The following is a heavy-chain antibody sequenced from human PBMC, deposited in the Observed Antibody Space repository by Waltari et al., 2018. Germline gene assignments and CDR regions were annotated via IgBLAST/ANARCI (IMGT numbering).Heavy chain of an antibody. CDR1: GFTFSSYA. Sequence: QVQLVESGGGVVQPGRSLRLSCAASGFTFSSYAMHWVRQAPGKGLEWMAVISYDGSNKYYEDSMKGRFTISRDNSKNTLYLQMNSLRAEDTAVYYCARTSSGWYHPPYFDYWGQGTLVTVSS. D-gene: IGHD6-19*01. J-gene: IGHJ4*02. CDR2: ISYDGSNK. V-gene: IGHV3-30-3*01. CDR3: ARTSSGWYHPPYFDY.